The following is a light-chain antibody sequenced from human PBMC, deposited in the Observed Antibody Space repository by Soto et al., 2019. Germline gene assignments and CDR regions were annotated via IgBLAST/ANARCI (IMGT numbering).Light chain of an antibody. CDR2: SDY. J-gene: IGLJ2*01. CDR1: SSNIGSNT. CDR3: AAWDDSLKGVV. Sequence: QSVLTQPPSASGTPGQSVTISCSGSSSNIGSNTVNWYQQLPGTAPTLLIYSDYQRPSGVPDRFSGSRSGTSASLAISELQSGDEADFYCAAWDDSLKGVVFGGGTKVTVL. V-gene: IGLV1-44*01.